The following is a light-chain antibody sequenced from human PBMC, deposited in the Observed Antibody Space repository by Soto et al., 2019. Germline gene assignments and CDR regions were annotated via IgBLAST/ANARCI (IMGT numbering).Light chain of an antibody. V-gene: IGLV2-11*01. CDR2: DVS. Sequence: QSVLTQPRSVSGSPGQSVTISCTGTSSDVGGYNFVSWYQQHPGKAPKLMIYDVSKRPSGVPDRFSGSKSGNTASLTISGLQPEDEADYHCGSYAGSYTSVFGGGTKLTVL. J-gene: IGLJ2*01. CDR1: SSDVGGYNF. CDR3: GSYAGSYTSV.